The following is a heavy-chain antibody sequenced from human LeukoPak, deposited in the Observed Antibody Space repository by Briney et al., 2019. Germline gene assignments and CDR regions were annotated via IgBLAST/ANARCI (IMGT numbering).Heavy chain of an antibody. Sequence: SETLSLTCTVCGGSISSGSYYWSWIRQPAGKGLEWIGRIYTSGSANYNPSLKSRVTISVDTSKNQFSLKLSSVTAADTAVYYCARVGSRDYYDSSGYYYGALDIWGQGTMVTVSS. CDR1: GGSISSGSYY. CDR3: ARVGSRDYYDSSGYYYGALDI. V-gene: IGHV4-61*02. D-gene: IGHD3-22*01. CDR2: IYTSGSA. J-gene: IGHJ3*02.